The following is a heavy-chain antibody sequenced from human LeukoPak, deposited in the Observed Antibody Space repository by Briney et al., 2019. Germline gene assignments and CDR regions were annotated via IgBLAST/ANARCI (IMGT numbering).Heavy chain of an antibody. V-gene: IGHV4-34*01. Sequence: SETLSLTCAVYGGSFSGYYWSWIRQPPGKGLEWIGEINHSGSTNYNPSLKSRVTISVDTSKNQFSLKLSSVTAADTPVYYCARGFVYCSSTSCYSPYFDYWGQGTLVTVSS. CDR2: INHSGST. D-gene: IGHD2-2*01. CDR3: ARGFVYCSSTSCYSPYFDY. CDR1: GGSFSGYY. J-gene: IGHJ4*02.